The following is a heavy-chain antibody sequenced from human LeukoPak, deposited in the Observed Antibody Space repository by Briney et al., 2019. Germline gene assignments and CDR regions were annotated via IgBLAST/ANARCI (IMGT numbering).Heavy chain of an antibody. V-gene: IGHV1-18*01. J-gene: IGHJ3*02. D-gene: IGHD7-27*01. CDR3: AKSTNWGSISDGFDI. CDR2: ISAYNGNT. CDR1: GYTFTSYG. Sequence: ASVKVSCKASGYTFTSYGISWVRQAPGQGLEWMGWISAYNGNTNYAQKLQGRVTMTTDTSTSTAYMELRSLRSDDTAVYYCAKSTNWGSISDGFDIWGQGTMVTVAS.